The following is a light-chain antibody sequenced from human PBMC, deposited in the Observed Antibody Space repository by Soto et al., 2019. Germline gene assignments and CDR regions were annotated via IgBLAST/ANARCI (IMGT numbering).Light chain of an antibody. CDR1: SSDVGSYNL. V-gene: IGLV2-23*01. CDR2: EGS. Sequence: QSALTQPASVSGSPGQSITISCTGTSSDVGSYNLVSWYQQHPGKAPKLMIYEGSKRPSGVSTHFSGSKSGNTASLPVSGLQAEDEADYYCCSYAGSVGFGGVTKVTVL. J-gene: IGLJ2*01. CDR3: CSYAGSVG.